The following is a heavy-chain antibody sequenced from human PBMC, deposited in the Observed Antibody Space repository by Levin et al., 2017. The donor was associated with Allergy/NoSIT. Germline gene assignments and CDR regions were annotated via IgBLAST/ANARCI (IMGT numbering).Heavy chain of an antibody. CDR2: IDPSDSET. CDR1: GYKFTSFW. J-gene: IGHJ5*02. D-gene: IGHD6-19*01. CDR3: AKQMAVAGTRVSWLDP. Sequence: LGESLKISCQASGYKFTSFWISWVRQTPGKGLEWLGRIDPSDSETIYSPSFQGHVTMSVDKSISTAYLELNTLQASDTAIYYCAKQMAVAGTRVSWLDPWGQGTLATVSS. V-gene: IGHV5-10-1*01.